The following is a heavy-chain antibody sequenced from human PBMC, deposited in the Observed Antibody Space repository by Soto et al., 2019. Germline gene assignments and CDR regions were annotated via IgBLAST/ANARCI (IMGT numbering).Heavy chain of an antibody. J-gene: IGHJ4*02. CDR2: IKSKIDGGTT. CDR3: TTATYYDILTGYYFDY. Sequence: GGSLRLSCAASGFTFSNAWMNWVRQAPGKGLEWVGRIKSKIDGGTTDYAAPVKGRFTISRDDSKNTLYLQMNSLKTEDTAVYYCTTATYYDILTGYYFDYWGQGTLVTVSS. CDR1: GFTFSNAW. V-gene: IGHV3-15*07. D-gene: IGHD3-9*01.